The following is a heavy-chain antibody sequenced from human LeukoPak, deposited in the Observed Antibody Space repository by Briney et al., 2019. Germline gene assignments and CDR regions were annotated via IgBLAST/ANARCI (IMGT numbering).Heavy chain of an antibody. CDR1: GGSISSYY. J-gene: IGHJ4*02. CDR3: ARVIRGSWTVDY. Sequence: SETLSLTCTVSGGSISSYYWSWIRQPAGKGLEWIGRIYTSGSTNYNPSLKSRVTMSVDTSKNQFSLKLSSLSAADTAVYYCARVIRGSWTVDYWGQGTLVTVSS. CDR2: IYTSGST. V-gene: IGHV4-4*07. D-gene: IGHD6-13*01.